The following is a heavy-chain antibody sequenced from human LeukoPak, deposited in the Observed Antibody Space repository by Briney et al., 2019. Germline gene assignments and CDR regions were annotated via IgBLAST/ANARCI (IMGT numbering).Heavy chain of an antibody. Sequence: KSGGSLRLSCAASGFTFSSYSMNWVRQAPGKGLEWVSFISTSSSYIHNADSVKGRFTISRDNAKNSLYLQMNSLRAEDTAVYYCARDVGGYYDSSGFFDYWGQGTLVTVSS. CDR3: ARDVGGYYDSSGFFDY. D-gene: IGHD3-22*01. CDR2: ISTSSSYI. V-gene: IGHV3-21*01. CDR1: GFTFSSYS. J-gene: IGHJ4*02.